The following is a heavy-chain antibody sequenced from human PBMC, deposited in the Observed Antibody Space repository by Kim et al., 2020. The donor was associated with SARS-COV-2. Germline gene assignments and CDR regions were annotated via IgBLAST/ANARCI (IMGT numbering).Heavy chain of an antibody. J-gene: IGHJ4*02. D-gene: IGHD6-19*01. CDR3: AKGPGIAVAGHYFDY. Sequence: DSVKGRFTISRDNSKNTLYLQMSSLRAEDTAVYYCAKGPGIAVAGHYFDYWGQGTLVTVSS. V-gene: IGHV3-30*15.